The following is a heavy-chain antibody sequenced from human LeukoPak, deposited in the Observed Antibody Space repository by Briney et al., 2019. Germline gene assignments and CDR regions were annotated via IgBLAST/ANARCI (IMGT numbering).Heavy chain of an antibody. CDR1: GGPISSYY. Sequence: SETLSLTCTVSGGPISSYYWSWIRQPAGKGLEWIGRIYTSGSTNYNPSLKSRVTMSVDTSKNQFSLKLSSVTAADTAVYYCARDRRIRPTLSSGWYFAFDIWGQGTMVTVSS. CDR2: IYTSGST. V-gene: IGHV4-4*07. J-gene: IGHJ3*02. D-gene: IGHD6-19*01. CDR3: ARDRRIRPTLSSGWYFAFDI.